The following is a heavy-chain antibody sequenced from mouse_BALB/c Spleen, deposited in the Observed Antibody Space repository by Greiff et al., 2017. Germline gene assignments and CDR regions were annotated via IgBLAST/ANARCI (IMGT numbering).Heavy chain of an antibody. Sequence: QVQLKQSGPGLVAPSHSLSITCTVSGFSLTSYGVHWVRQPPGKGLEWLGVIWAGGSTNYNSALMSRLSISKDNSKSQVFLKMNSLQTDDTAMYYCARGNYGNYPYAMDDWGQGTSVTVSS. D-gene: IGHD2-1*01. CDR1: GFSLTSYG. J-gene: IGHJ4*01. V-gene: IGHV2-9*02. CDR2: IWAGGST. CDR3: ARGNYGNYPYAMDD.